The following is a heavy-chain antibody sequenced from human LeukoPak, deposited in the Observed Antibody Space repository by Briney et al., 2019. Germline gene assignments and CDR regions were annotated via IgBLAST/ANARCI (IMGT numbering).Heavy chain of an antibody. V-gene: IGHV4-59*08. J-gene: IGHJ2*01. D-gene: IGHD2-21*02. CDR2: VYYSGST. Sequence: SETLSLTCTVSGXSFSSYYWSWIRQPPGKGLEWLGYVYYSGSTNYNPSLKSRVTISLDTSKNQFSLKLSSVTAADTAVYYCARVETAIGSLSWYFDLWGRGTLVTVSS. CDR3: ARVETAIGSLSWYFDL. CDR1: GXSFSSYY.